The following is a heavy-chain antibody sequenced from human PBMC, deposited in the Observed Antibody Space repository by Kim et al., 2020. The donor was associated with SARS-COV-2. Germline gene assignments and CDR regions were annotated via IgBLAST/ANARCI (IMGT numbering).Heavy chain of an antibody. Sequence: ASVKVSCKASGYTFTDYAMNWVRQAPGQGLEWMGWINTNTGNPTYAQGFTGRFVFSLDTSVSTAYLQITSLKAEDTAVYYCARKYYDFWSGYHDYWGQGTLVTVSS. J-gene: IGHJ4*02. V-gene: IGHV7-4-1*02. D-gene: IGHD3-3*01. CDR3: ARKYYDFWSGYHDY. CDR1: GYTFTDYA. CDR2: INTNTGNP.